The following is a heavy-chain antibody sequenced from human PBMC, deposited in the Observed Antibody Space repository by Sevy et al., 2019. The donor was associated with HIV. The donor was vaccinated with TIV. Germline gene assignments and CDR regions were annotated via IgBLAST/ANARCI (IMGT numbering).Heavy chain of an antibody. CDR1: GFTFSSYA. D-gene: IGHD3-10*01. J-gene: IGHJ4*02. V-gene: IGHV3-23*01. CDR3: AKDGYYYGSGSSYFDY. Sequence: GGSLRLSCAASGFTFSSYAMSWVRQAPGKGLEWVSAISGSGGSTYYADSVKGRFTISRDNSKNTLYLQMNSLRAEDTAVYYCAKDGYYYGSGSSYFDYWGQRTLVTVSS. CDR2: ISGSGGST.